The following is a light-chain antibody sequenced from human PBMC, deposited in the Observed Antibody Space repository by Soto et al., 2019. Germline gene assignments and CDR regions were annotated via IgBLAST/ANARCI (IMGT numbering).Light chain of an antibody. V-gene: IGKV3-15*01. CDR3: QQYNNWPPWT. CDR2: GAS. Sequence: EIVMTQSPATLSVSPGERATLSCRASQNISSNLAWYQQIPGQAPSLLIHGASTRATGIPASFSGSGSGTEFTLTLSCLQSEDYAVYYCQQYNNWPPWTFGQGTKVEI. CDR1: QNISSN. J-gene: IGKJ1*01.